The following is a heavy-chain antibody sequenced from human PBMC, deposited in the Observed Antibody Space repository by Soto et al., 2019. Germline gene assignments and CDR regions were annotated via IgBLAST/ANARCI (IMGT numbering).Heavy chain of an antibody. CDR3: AKAKYSGSSYFDY. V-gene: IGHV3-30*18. CDR2: ISSDGSNK. CDR1: GFTFSTYG. J-gene: IGHJ4*02. D-gene: IGHD1-26*01. Sequence: QVQLVESGGGVVQPGRSLRLSCATSGFTFSTYGMHWVRQAPGKGLEWVAVISSDGSNKYQADSVKGRFTISRDNSKNTLYLQMNSLRAEDTAVYYCAKAKYSGSSYFDYGGQGTLVTVSS.